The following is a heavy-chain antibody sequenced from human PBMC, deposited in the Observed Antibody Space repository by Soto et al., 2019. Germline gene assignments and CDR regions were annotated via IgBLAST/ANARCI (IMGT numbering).Heavy chain of an antibody. CDR1: GFTFSSYA. J-gene: IGHJ6*03. V-gene: IGHV3-23*01. Sequence: GGSLRLSCAASGFTFSSYAMSWVRQAPGKGLEWVSAISGSGGSTYYADSVKGRFTISRDNSKNTLYLQMNSLRAEDTAVYYCADYDYYYYYYMDVWGKGTTVTVSS. CDR2: ISGSGGST. D-gene: IGHD4-17*01. CDR3: ADYDYYYYYYMDV.